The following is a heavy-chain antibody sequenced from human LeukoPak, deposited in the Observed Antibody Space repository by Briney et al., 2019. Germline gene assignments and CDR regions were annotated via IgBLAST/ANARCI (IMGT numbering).Heavy chain of an antibody. CDR2: IIPIFGTA. Sequence: SVKVSCKASGGTFSSYAISWVRQAPGQELEWMGGIIPIFGTANHAQKFQGRVTITADESTSTAYMELSSLRSEDTAVYYCARRLRLIDNWFDPWGQGTLVTVSS. D-gene: IGHD5-12*01. CDR1: GGTFSSYA. CDR3: ARRLRLIDNWFDP. V-gene: IGHV1-69*13. J-gene: IGHJ5*02.